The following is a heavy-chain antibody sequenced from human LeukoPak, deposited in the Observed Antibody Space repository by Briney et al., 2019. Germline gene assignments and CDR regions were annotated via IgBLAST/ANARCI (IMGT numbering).Heavy chain of an antibody. CDR3: ARVRGQLPFPPSMDV. J-gene: IGHJ6*03. CDR1: GYSISSGYY. V-gene: IGHV4-38-2*02. Sequence: SETLSLTCTVSGYSISSGYYWGWIRQPPGKGLEWIGNIYYSGSTYYDPSLKSRVTISIDTSKNHFSLKLTSVTAADTAVYYCARVRGQLPFPPSMDVWGKGTTVTVSS. D-gene: IGHD2-2*01. CDR2: IYYSGST.